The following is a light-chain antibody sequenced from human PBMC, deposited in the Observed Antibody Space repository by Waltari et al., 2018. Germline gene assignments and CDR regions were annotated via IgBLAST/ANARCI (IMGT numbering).Light chain of an antibody. J-gene: IGLJ1*01. CDR3: ISYTSSRHYV. CDR2: DVS. V-gene: IGLV2-14*03. Sequence: QSALTQPASVSGSPGQSITISCPGSSSDVGGYKYVSWYQQHPGKAPKLIIFDVSGRPFGVSTRFSGSKSGNTASLTISGLQPDDEADYHCISYTSSRHYVFGSGTKVIVL. CDR1: SSDVGGYKY.